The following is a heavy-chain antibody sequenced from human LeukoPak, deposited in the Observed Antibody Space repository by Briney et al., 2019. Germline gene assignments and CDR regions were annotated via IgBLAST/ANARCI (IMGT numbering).Heavy chain of an antibody. CDR2: ISYDGSNK. Sequence: GGSLRLSCAASGFTFSSYGMHWVRQAPGKGLEWVAVISYDGSNKYYADSVKGRFTISSDNSKNTLYLQMNSLRAEDTAVYYCAKGPYGDYSGVDYWGQGTLVTVSS. CDR3: AKGPYGDYSGVDY. D-gene: IGHD4-17*01. J-gene: IGHJ4*02. CDR1: GFTFSSYG. V-gene: IGHV3-30*18.